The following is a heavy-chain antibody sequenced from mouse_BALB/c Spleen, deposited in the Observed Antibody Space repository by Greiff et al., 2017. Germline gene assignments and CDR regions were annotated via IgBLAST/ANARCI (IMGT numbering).Heavy chain of an antibody. D-gene: IGHD2-3*01. J-gene: IGHJ2*01. CDR2: INPSNGRT. Sequence: QVQLQQSGAELVKPGASVKLSCKASGYTFTSYWMHWVKQRPGQGLEWIGEINPSNGRTNYNEKFKSKATLTVDKSSSTAYMQLSSLTSEDSAVYYCAVDGYYEGFDYWGQGTTLTVSS. CDR1: GYTFTSYW. V-gene: IGHV1S81*02. CDR3: AVDGYYEGFDY.